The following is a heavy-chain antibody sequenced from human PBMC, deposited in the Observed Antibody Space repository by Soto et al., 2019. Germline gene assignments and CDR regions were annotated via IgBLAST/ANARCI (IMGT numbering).Heavy chain of an antibody. CDR2: IIPIFGTA. Sequence: SVKRSCKASGGTFSSYAISWVRQAPGQGLEWMGGIIPIFGTANYAQKFQGRVTITADESTSTAYMELSSLRSEDTAVYYCARHPGGRGYYYGMDVWGQGTTVTVS. J-gene: IGHJ6*02. CDR3: ARHPGGRGYYYGMDV. CDR1: GGTFSSYA. V-gene: IGHV1-69*13. D-gene: IGHD2-15*01.